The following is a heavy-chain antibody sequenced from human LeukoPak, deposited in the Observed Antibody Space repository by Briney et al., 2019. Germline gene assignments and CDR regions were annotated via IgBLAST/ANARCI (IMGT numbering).Heavy chain of an antibody. CDR3: ARDFNFDSSGYNL. V-gene: IGHV3-21*01. J-gene: IGHJ4*02. Sequence: GGSLRLSCAASGFTFSSYSMNWVRQAPGKGLEWVSSISSSSSYIYYADSVKGRFTISRDNAKNSMYLQMNSLRAEDTAVYYCARDFNFDSSGYNLWGQGTLVTVSS. CDR2: ISSSSSYI. CDR1: GFTFSSYS. D-gene: IGHD3-22*01.